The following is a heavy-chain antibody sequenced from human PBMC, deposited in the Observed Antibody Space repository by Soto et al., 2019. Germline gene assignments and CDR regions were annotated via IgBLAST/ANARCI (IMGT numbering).Heavy chain of an antibody. V-gene: IGHV3-21*01. D-gene: IGHD1-20*01. CDR2: ISSTTTYI. CDR1: GFTFSSHW. Sequence: EVQLVEPGGGLVKPGGSRRLSCAASGFTFSSHWMNWVRQTPGKGLGWVSSISSTTTYIYYPDSMKGRFTISRDNAKNSLYLQMNGLRAEDTGVYYCVTGITFDYWGQGTLVTVSS. CDR3: VTGITFDY. J-gene: IGHJ4*02.